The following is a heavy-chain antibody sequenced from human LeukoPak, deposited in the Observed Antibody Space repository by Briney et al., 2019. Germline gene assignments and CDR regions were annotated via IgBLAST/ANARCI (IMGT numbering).Heavy chain of an antibody. Sequence: SETLSLTCTVYGGSFSGYYWSWIRQPPGKGLEWIGEINHSGSTNYNPSLKSRVTISVDTSKNQFSLKLSSVTAADTAVYYCARGGYSGYAHWGQGTLVTVSS. D-gene: IGHD5-12*01. CDR1: GGSFSGYY. J-gene: IGHJ4*02. CDR2: INHSGST. V-gene: IGHV4-34*01. CDR3: ARGGYSGYAH.